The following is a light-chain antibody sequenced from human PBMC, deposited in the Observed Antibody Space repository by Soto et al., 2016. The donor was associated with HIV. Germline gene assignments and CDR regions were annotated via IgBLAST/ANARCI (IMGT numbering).Light chain of an antibody. Sequence: DIQMTQSPSTLSASVGDRVTITCRASQSINSWLAWNQQKPGKAPKLLIYEASSLESGVPSRFSGSGSGTEFTLTISSLQPDDFAIYYCQQYDSYSVSFGGGTKVEIK. V-gene: IGKV1-5*03. CDR2: EAS. CDR3: QQYDSYSVS. CDR1: QSINSW. J-gene: IGKJ4*01.